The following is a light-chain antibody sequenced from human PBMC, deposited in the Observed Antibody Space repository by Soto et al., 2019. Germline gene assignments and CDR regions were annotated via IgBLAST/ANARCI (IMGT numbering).Light chain of an antibody. J-gene: IGKJ1*01. CDR3: QQYGSSPRT. Sequence: EIVLTQSPGTLSLSPGERATLSCRASQSVSSSYLAWYQQKPGQAPRLLIYGASSRATAIPDRFSGSGSGTDFTLTISRLEPEDFAVYYCQQYGSSPRTFGQRTNVDIK. CDR2: GAS. CDR1: QSVSSSY. V-gene: IGKV3-20*01.